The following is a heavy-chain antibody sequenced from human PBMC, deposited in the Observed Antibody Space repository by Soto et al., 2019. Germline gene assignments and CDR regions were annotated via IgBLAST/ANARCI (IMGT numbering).Heavy chain of an antibody. CDR2: ISYDGSNK. D-gene: IGHD3-16*02. CDR3: ARPQPGLGELSLLYVY. V-gene: IGHV3-30*03. J-gene: IGHJ4*02. Sequence: QVQLVESGGGVVQPGRSLRLSCAASGFTFSSYGMHWVRQAPGKGLEWVAVISYDGSNKYYADSVKGRFTISRDNSKNTLYLQMNSLRAEDTAVYYCARPQPGLGELSLLYVYWGQGTLVTVSS. CDR1: GFTFSSYG.